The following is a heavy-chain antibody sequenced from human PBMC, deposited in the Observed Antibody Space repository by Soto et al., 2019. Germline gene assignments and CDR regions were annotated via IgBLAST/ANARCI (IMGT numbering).Heavy chain of an antibody. CDR2: INPSGGST. D-gene: IGHD6-19*01. J-gene: IGHJ4*02. V-gene: IGHV1-46*03. CDR3: PREGHSSGWYMPPDY. Sequence: KGLEWMGIINPSGGSTSYAQKFQGRVTMTRDTSTSTVYMELSSLRSEDTAVYYCPREGHSSGWYMPPDYWGQGTLVTVSS.